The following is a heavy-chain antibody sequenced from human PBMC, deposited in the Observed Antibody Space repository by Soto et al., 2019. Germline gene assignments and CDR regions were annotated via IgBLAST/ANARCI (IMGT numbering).Heavy chain of an antibody. CDR3: ARRIDSMSWFDP. D-gene: IGHD2-15*01. CDR1: GGSISSYY. Sequence: PSETLSLTCTVSGGSISSYYWSWIRQPPGKGLEWIGHIYYSGSTNYNPSLKSRVNISVDTSKNQFSLKLSSVTAADTAVYYCARRIDSMSWFDPWGQGTLVTVSS. J-gene: IGHJ5*02. CDR2: IYYSGST. V-gene: IGHV4-59*01.